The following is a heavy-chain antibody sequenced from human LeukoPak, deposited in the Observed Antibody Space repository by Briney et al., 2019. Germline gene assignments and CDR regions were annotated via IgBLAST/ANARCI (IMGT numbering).Heavy chain of an antibody. V-gene: IGHV3-11*01. CDR3: SRDPRRNDY. Sequence: GGSLRLSCAASGFTFSDSYMTWIRQAPGKGLELLSYISGSASDVNYIDSVRGRFTISRDNAKNSLYLHMNSLTVEDTAVYYCSRDPRRNDYWGQGTLVTVSS. CDR1: GFTFSDSY. CDR2: ISGSASDV. J-gene: IGHJ4*02.